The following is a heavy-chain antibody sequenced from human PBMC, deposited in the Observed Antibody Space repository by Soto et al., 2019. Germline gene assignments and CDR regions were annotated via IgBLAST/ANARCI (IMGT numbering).Heavy chain of an antibody. Sequence: QVQLVQSGAEVKKPGASVKVSCKASGYTFITYGVSWVRQAPGQGLDWLGWISTYNGNTRYAERLQGRVTMTTDTTPNTAYMELRNLRSDDTAVYYCARGPTDYYDNSANYFLDYWGQGTLVTVSS. D-gene: IGHD3-22*01. J-gene: IGHJ4*02. CDR2: ISTYNGNT. V-gene: IGHV1-18*01. CDR1: GYTFITYG. CDR3: ARGPTDYYDNSANYFLDY.